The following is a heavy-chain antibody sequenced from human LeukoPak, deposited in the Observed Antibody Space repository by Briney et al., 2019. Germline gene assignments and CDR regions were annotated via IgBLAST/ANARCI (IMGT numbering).Heavy chain of an antibody. CDR1: GGTFSSYA. D-gene: IGHD2-2*01. J-gene: IGHJ6*04. Sequence: RASVKVSCKASGGTFSSYAISWVRQAPGQGLEWMGGIIPIFGTANYAQEFQGRVTITADESTSTAYMELSSLRSEDTAVYYCARDLVSSIPDYYYGMDVWGKGTTVTVSS. CDR2: IIPIFGTA. V-gene: IGHV1-69*13. CDR3: ARDLVSSIPDYYYGMDV.